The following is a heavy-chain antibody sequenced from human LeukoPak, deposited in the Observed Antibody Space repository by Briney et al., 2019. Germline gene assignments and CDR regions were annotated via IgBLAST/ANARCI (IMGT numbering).Heavy chain of an antibody. CDR2: INSDGSST. J-gene: IGHJ6*03. CDR3: ARTNSGWSDYYYYYYMDV. Sequence: GGSLRLSCAASGFTFSSYWMHWVRQAPGKGLVWVSRINSDGSSTSYADSVKGRFTISRDNAKNTLYLQMNSLRAEDTAVYYCARTNSGWSDYYYYYYMDVWGKGTTVTISS. D-gene: IGHD6-19*01. V-gene: IGHV3-74*01. CDR1: GFTFSSYW.